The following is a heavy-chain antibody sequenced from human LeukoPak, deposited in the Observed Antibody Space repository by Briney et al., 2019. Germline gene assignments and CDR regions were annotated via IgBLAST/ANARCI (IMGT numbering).Heavy chain of an antibody. J-gene: IGHJ4*02. V-gene: IGHV1-8*03. Sequence: ASVKVSCKASGYTFTSYDINWVRQATGQGLEWMGWMNPNSGNTGYAQKFQGRVTITRNTSMSTAYMELSSLRSEDTAVYYCARGRRNDYGDYEDYWGQGTLVTVSS. CDR1: GYTFTSYD. CDR2: MNPNSGNT. D-gene: IGHD4-17*01. CDR3: ARGRRNDYGDYEDY.